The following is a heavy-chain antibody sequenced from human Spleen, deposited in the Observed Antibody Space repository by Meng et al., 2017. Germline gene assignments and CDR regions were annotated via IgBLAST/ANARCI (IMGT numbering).Heavy chain of an antibody. CDR3: ARDEDITAAGKLFGDY. Sequence: ASEKVSCKPSGYNFPDYYIHWVRRAPGQGHEWMGRINPKSGDTHYAQKVQAKVTMTGDTSISTAYMELSGLRSDDAAMYYCARDEDITAAGKLFGDYWGQGTLVTVSS. CDR1: GYNFPDYY. V-gene: IGHV1-2*06. J-gene: IGHJ4*02. CDR2: INPKSGDT. D-gene: IGHD6-25*01.